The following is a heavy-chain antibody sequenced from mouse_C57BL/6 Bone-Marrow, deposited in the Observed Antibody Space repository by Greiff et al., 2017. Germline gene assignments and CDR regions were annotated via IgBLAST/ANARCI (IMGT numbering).Heavy chain of an antibody. CDR2: IFPGSGST. D-gene: IGHD1-1*02. V-gene: IGHV1-75*01. J-gene: IGHJ1*03. CDR1: GYTFTDYY. CDR3: ARSGWYWYFDV. Sequence: QVQLQQSGPELVKPGASVKISCKASGYTFTDYYINWVKQRPGQGLEWIGWIFPGSGSTYYNEKFKGKATLTVDQSSSTAYMLLRSLTSEDSAVYFCARSGWYWYFDVWGTGTTVTVSS.